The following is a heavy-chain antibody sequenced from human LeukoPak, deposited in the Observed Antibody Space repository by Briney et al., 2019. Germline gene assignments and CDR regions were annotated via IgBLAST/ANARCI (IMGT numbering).Heavy chain of an antibody. V-gene: IGHV5-10-1*01. CDR3: ARHRQAAAGLFDY. J-gene: IGHJ4*02. CDR2: IDPSDSYT. D-gene: IGHD6-13*01. CDR1: GYSFTSYW. Sequence: GESLKISCKGSGYSFTSYWISWVRQMPGKGLEWVGRIDPSDSYTNYSPSFQGHVTISADKSISTAYLQWSSLKASDTAMYYCARHRQAAAGLFDYWGQGTLVTVSS.